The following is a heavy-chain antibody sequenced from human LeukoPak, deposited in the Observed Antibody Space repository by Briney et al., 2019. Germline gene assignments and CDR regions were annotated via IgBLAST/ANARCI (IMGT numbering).Heavy chain of an antibody. J-gene: IGHJ6*02. V-gene: IGHV3-30*03. CDR1: GFTFSSYG. CDR2: ISYDGSNK. D-gene: IGHD3-22*01. CDR3: ARDQYYYDSSGYSHYGMDV. Sequence: GRSLRLSCAASGFTFSSYGMHWVRQAPGKGLEWVAVISYDGSNKYYADSVKGRFTISRDNSKNTLYLQMNSLRAEDTAVYYCARDQYYYDSSGYSHYGMDVWGQGTTVTVSS.